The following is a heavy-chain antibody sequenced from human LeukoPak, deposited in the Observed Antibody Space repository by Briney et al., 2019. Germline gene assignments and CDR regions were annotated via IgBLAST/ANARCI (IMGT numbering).Heavy chain of an antibody. J-gene: IGHJ4*02. CDR2: ISYDGSNK. Sequence: GGSLRLSCAASGFTFSSYGMHWVRQAPGKRLEWVAVISYDGSNKYYADSVKGRFTISRDNSKNTLYLQMNSLRAEDTAVYYCAKEGPRYCSGGSCYYLDYWGQGTLVTVSS. D-gene: IGHD2-15*01. CDR3: AKEGPRYCSGGSCYYLDY. CDR1: GFTFSSYG. V-gene: IGHV3-30*18.